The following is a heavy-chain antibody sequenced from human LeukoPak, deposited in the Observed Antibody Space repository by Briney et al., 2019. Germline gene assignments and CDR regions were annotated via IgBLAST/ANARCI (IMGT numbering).Heavy chain of an antibody. D-gene: IGHD6-19*01. CDR1: GFTFSSYA. V-gene: IGHV3-23*01. J-gene: IGHJ6*02. CDR3: AKDLMGQWLSPYYYGMDV. CDR2: IVGSGGST. Sequence: PGGSLRLSCAASGFTFSSYAMSWVRQAPGKGLEWVSGIVGSGGSTYYADSVKGRFTISRDNSKNALYLQMNSLRAEDTAVYYCAKDLMGQWLSPYYYGMDVWGQGTTVTVSS.